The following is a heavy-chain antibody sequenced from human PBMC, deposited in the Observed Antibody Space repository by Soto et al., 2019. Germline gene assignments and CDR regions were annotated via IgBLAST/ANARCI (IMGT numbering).Heavy chain of an antibody. Sequence: QVQLVQSGAEVKKPGSSVKVSCKASGGTFSSSAINWVRQAPGQGFEWMGGIIPMFGTADYAQKFQGRVTITADESTITAYMELSSLRSEDTAVYYCARGHEYGGNLDAFDIWGQGTVVTVSS. D-gene: IGHD4-17*01. CDR3: ARGHEYGGNLDAFDI. V-gene: IGHV1-69*12. CDR2: IIPMFGTA. CDR1: GGTFSSSA. J-gene: IGHJ3*02.